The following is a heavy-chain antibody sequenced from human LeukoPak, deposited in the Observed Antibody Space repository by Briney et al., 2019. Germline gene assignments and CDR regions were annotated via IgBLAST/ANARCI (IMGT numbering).Heavy chain of an antibody. J-gene: IGHJ1*01. CDR3: ARGPRVPLGRGGYCYAGYFQH. Sequence: SETLSLTCAVYGGSFSGYYWSWIRQPPGKGLEWIGEINHSGSTNYNPSLKSRVTISVDTSKNQFSLKLSSVTAADTAVYYCARGPRVPLGRGGYCYAGYFQHWGQGTLVTVSS. CDR2: INHSGST. CDR1: GGSFSGYY. D-gene: IGHD2-21*01. V-gene: IGHV4-34*01.